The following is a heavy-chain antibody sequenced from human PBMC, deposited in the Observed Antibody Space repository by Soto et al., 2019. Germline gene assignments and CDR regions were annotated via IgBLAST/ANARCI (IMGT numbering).Heavy chain of an antibody. J-gene: IGHJ5*02. Sequence: GGPLRPSFAASGLAFRGFTMNWVRRAPGKGLEWVSTISSNSAYIYYTDALRGRFTISRDNAKNSLHLQMNSLRAEDTAVYYCTRDASRDSSARGWFDPWGPGTLVTVSS. D-gene: IGHD6-13*01. V-gene: IGHV3-21*01. CDR1: GLAFRGFT. CDR3: TRDASRDSSARGWFDP. CDR2: ISSNSAYI.